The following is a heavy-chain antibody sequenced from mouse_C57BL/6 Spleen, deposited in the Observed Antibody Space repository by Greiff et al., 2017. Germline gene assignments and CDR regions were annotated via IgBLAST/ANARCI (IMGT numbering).Heavy chain of an antibody. D-gene: IGHD1-1*01. CDR1: GYTFTSYW. CDR2: IYPGSGST. J-gene: IGHJ4*01. CDR3: ARLGVVATRAMDY. Sequence: QVQLQQPGAELVKPGASVKMSCKASGYTFTSYWITWVKQRPGQGLEWIGDIYPGSGSTNYNEKFKSKATLTVDTSSSPAYMQLSSLASEDSAVYYCARLGVVATRAMDYWGQGTSVTVSS. V-gene: IGHV1-55*01.